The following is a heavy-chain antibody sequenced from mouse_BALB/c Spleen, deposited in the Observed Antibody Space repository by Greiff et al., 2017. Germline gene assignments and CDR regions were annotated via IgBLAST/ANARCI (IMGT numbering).Heavy chain of an antibody. Sequence: QVQLQQSGPGLVAPSQTLSISCTASGFSLTSYGVSWVRQPPGKGLEWLGVIWGDGSTNYHSALISRLSTSKENSKSQVFLKLNSLQTDDTATNYCARDYGSGLYYFDYWGQGTTLTVSS. CDR2: IWGDGST. V-gene: IGHV2-3*01. J-gene: IGHJ2*01. CDR3: ARDYGSGLYYFDY. CDR1: GFSLTSYG. D-gene: IGHD1-1*01.